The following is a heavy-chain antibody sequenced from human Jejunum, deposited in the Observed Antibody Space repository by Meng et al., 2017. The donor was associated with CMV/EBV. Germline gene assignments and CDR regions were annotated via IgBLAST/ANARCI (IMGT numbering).Heavy chain of an antibody. D-gene: IGHD1-26*01. J-gene: IGHJ4*02. CDR2: IIRGGAT. V-gene: IGHV4-34*01. Sequence: SENLSLTCAGYGGSVSDYNWSWFRQTPGKGLEWIGEIIRGGATNYNPSLNSRLTISIDTSKNQLSLKVTSVTAADTAIYYCARGVGDYWGQGTLVTVSS. CDR3: ARGVGDY. CDR1: GGSVSDYN.